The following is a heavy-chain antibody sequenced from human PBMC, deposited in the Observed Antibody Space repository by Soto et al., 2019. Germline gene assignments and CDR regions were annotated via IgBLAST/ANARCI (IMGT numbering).Heavy chain of an antibody. CDR2: ISGGGDAT. V-gene: IGHV3-23*01. CDR1: GFTFSGYA. J-gene: IGHJ2*01. Sequence: EVQLLDSGGGLVQPGGSLRLSCAASGFTFSGYALTWVRQAPGKGLEWVSAISGGGDATFCADSVKGRFTISRDNSKNTLYLRTHTLRAADTVVYYCARKVSGSTGRPDLWYFDLWGRGTLVTVSS. CDR3: ARKVSGSTGRPDLWYFDL. D-gene: IGHD3-10*01.